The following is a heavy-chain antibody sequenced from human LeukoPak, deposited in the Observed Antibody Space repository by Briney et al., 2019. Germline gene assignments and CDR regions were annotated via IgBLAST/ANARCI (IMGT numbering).Heavy chain of an antibody. Sequence: SETLSLTCTVSGGSTSSSSYYWGWIRQPPGKGLEWIGSIYYSGSTYYNPSLKSRVTISVDTSKNQFSLKLSSVTAADTAVYYCARHVLSGYLNYWYFDLWGRGTLVTVSS. CDR2: IYYSGST. CDR1: GGSTSSSSYY. V-gene: IGHV4-39*01. J-gene: IGHJ2*01. D-gene: IGHD3-3*01. CDR3: ARHVLSGYLNYWYFDL.